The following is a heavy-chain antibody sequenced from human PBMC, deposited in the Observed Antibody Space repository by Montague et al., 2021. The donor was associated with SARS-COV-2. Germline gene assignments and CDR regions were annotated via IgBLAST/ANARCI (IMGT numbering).Heavy chain of an antibody. CDR1: GGSFSGYY. Sequence: SETLSLTRAVYGGSFSGYYWSWIRQPPGKGLEWIGEINHSGSTNYNPSLKSRVTISVDTSKNQFSLKLSSVTAADTAVYYCARVRAVPAAMRIFSLGRSYYGMDVWGQGNTVTVSS. V-gene: IGHV4-34*01. D-gene: IGHD2-2*01. CDR3: ARVRAVPAAMRIFSLGRSYYGMDV. CDR2: INHSGST. J-gene: IGHJ6*02.